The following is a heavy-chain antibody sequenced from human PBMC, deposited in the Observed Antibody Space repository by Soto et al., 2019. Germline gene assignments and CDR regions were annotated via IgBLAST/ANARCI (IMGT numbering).Heavy chain of an antibody. J-gene: IGHJ4*02. CDR2: TYYRSKWYN. Sequence: PWKTLSLTCAISGDSVSSNSTAWNWIRQSPSRGLEWLGRTYYRSKWYNDYAVSVKSRITINPDTSKNQFSLQLNSVTPEDTAVYYCARDAPSSSWYTFDYWGQGTLVTVSS. D-gene: IGHD6-13*01. CDR1: GDSVSSNSTA. CDR3: ARDAPSSSWYTFDY. V-gene: IGHV6-1*01.